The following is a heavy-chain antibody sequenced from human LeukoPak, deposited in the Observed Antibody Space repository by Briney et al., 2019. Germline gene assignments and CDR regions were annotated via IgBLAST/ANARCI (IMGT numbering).Heavy chain of an antibody. CDR2: IYYSGST. CDR3: ARLCVSSGWSRYYDY. CDR1: GGSISSSSYY. Sequence: KSSETLSLTCTVSGGSISSSSYYWGWIRQPPGKGLEWIGGIYYSGSTYYNPSLKSRVTISVDTSKNQFSLKLSSVTAADTAVYYCARLCVSSGWSRYYDYWGQGTLVTVSS. V-gene: IGHV4-39*01. D-gene: IGHD6-19*01. J-gene: IGHJ4*02.